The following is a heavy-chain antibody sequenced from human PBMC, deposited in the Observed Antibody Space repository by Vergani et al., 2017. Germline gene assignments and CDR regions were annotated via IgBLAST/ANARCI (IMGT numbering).Heavy chain of an antibody. D-gene: IGHD4-17*01. Sequence: QVQLQESGPGLVKPSETLSLTCTVSGGSLSSYYWSWIRQPPGKGLEWIGYIYYSGSTNYNPSLKSRVTISGDTSKNQFSLKLSSVTAADAAVYYCARDGDYGDYGGCDYGGQGTRDSVSS. V-gene: IGHV4-59*01. CDR2: IYYSGST. CDR1: GGSLSSYY. J-gene: IGHJ4*02. CDR3: ARDGDYGDYGGCDY.